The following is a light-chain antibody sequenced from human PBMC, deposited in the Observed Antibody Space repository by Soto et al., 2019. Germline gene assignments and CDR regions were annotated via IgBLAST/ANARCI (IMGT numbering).Light chain of an antibody. V-gene: IGLV2-14*01. Sequence: LAQPASVSGSPGQSITISCTGTSSDVGGYNYVSWYQQHPGKAPKLMIYEVSNRSSGVSNRFSGSKSGNTASLTISGLQAGDEADYYCGSYTSSTTPYVFGTGTKVTVL. CDR1: SSDVGGYNY. CDR3: GSYTSSTTPYV. J-gene: IGLJ1*01. CDR2: EVS.